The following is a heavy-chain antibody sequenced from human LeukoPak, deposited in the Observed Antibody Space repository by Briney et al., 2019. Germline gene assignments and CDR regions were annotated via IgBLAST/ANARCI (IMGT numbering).Heavy chain of an antibody. V-gene: IGHV3-7*03. Sequence: GGSLRLSCAASGFTFSSYWMSWVRQAPGKGLEWVANIKQDGSEKYYVDSVKGRFTISRDNAKNSLYLQMNSLRAEDTAVYYCARGRDLWFGEEDAFDIWGQGTMVTVSS. CDR3: ARGRDLWFGEEDAFDI. CDR2: IKQDGSEK. J-gene: IGHJ3*02. CDR1: GFTFSSYW. D-gene: IGHD3-10*01.